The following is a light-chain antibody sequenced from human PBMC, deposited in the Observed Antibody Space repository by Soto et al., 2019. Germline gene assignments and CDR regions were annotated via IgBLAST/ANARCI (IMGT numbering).Light chain of an antibody. V-gene: IGKV3-15*01. Sequence: EIVVTQSPAALSVSPGGRATLSCRASHSVSSDLAWYQQKPGQAPRLLIYGASTRAIGIPARFSGSGSGTEFTLTISSLQSEDFAVYYCQQYNNWPPTFGQGTRLEIK. CDR1: HSVSSD. CDR3: QQYNNWPPT. CDR2: GAS. J-gene: IGKJ5*01.